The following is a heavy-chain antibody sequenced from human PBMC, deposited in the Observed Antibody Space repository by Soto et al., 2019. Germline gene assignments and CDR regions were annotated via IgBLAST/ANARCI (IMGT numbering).Heavy chain of an antibody. J-gene: IGHJ6*03. D-gene: IGHD6-19*01. CDR1: GGSISSGGYY. Sequence: SETLSLTCTVSGGSISSGGYYWSWIRQHPGKGLEWIGYIYYSGSTYYNPSLKSRVTISVDTSKNQFSLKLSSVTAADTAVYYCAGVGQWLVQGYYYTTWTSGAKGPRSPSP. V-gene: IGHV4-31*03. CDR2: IYYSGST. CDR3: AGVGQWLVQGYYYTTWTS.